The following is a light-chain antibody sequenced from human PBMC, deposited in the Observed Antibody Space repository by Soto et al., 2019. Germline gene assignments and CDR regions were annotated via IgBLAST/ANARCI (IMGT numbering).Light chain of an antibody. CDR2: AAS. V-gene: IGKV1-39*01. Sequence: DIQMTQSPSSLSASVGDRVTITCRASQSISSYLNWCQQKPGKAPKLLIYAASSLQSGVPSRFSGSGSGTDFTLTISSLLPEDFATYYCQQSYSTLYTFGQGTKLEIK. CDR3: QQSYSTLYT. J-gene: IGKJ2*01. CDR1: QSISSY.